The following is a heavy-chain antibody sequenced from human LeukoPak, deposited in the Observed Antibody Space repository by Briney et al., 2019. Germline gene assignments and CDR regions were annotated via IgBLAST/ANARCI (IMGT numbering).Heavy chain of an antibody. J-gene: IGHJ4*02. CDR1: GGSVSSHTYY. V-gene: IGHV4-39*01. CDR3: ASIGVVITRDY. CDR2: MHYIGSS. D-gene: IGHD3-3*01. Sequence: SETLSLTCTVSGGSVSSHTYYWGWIRQPPGKGLEWIGSMHYIGSSYYNPSLKSRVTISIDTSKNQFSLNLSSVTAADTAVYYCASIGVVITRDYWGQGTLVTVSS.